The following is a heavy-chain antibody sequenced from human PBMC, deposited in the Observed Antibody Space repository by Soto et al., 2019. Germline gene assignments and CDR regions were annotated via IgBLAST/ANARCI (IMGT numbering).Heavy chain of an antibody. Sequence: QVQLVQSGAEVKKPGASVKVSCKASGYTFTSYYMHWVRQAPGQGLEWRGIINPSGGRTGYAQKSQSRVTVTRDTSTSTVYMELSSLRSDNTAVHYCATYYSGSGKWWSDPWGQGTLVTVSS. J-gene: IGHJ5*02. V-gene: IGHV1-46*03. CDR2: INPSGGRT. CDR3: ATYYSGSGKWWSDP. D-gene: IGHD3-10*01. CDR1: GYTFTSYY.